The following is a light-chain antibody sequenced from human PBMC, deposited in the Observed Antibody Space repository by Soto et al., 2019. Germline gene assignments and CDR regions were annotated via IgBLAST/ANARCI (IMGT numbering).Light chain of an antibody. V-gene: IGKV3D-15*01. J-gene: IGKJ5*01. Sequence: EIGFTQSPCTLSLSPGERATLSCRASHSVSRTYLAWYQQKPGQAPRLLIFGASDRATGTPDRFSGSGSGTEFTLTISSLQSEDFAVYYCEQYNNWPITFGQGTRLEI. CDR3: EQYNNWPIT. CDR1: HSVSRTY. CDR2: GAS.